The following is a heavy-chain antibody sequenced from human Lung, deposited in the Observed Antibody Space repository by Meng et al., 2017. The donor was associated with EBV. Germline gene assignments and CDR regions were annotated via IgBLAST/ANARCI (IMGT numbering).Heavy chain of an antibody. CDR2: TIHSGTT. CDR3: AREWGHSDNWYNDFDP. J-gene: IGHJ5*02. Sequence: HVQQGVAGQLTPSSALAFTKAVGCTSISYCFCYVRRQRPGKGLEWSGVTIHSGTTNYNPSLKGRVTISVDTSQNQFSLQLTSVTAADTAIYYCAREWGHSDNWYNDFDPWGQGTLVTVSS. D-gene: IGHD1-1*01. V-gene: IGHV4-34*12. CDR1: CTSISYCF.